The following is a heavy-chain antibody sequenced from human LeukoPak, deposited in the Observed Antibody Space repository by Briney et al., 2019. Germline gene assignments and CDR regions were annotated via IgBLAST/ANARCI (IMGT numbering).Heavy chain of an antibody. CDR1: GGTFSSYA. D-gene: IGHD5-24*01. V-gene: IGHV1-69*13. CDR3: ARATPGGLHGYSFDY. Sequence: GASVKVSCKASGGTFSSYAISWVRQAPGQGLEWMGGIIPIFGTANYAQKFQGRVTITADESTSTAYMELSSLRSEDTAVYYCARATPGGLHGYSFDYWGQGTVVTVYS. CDR2: IIPIFGTA. J-gene: IGHJ4*02.